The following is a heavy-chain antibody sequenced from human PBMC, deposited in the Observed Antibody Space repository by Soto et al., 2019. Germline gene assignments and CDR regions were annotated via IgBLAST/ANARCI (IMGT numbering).Heavy chain of an antibody. D-gene: IGHD5-12*01. J-gene: IGHJ4*02. Sequence: PSETLSLTCTVSGDSISSGGYYWSWIRQHPGKGLEWIGYIYYSGSTYYNPSLESRVIISVDTSKNQFSLRLSSVTAADTAVYYCARTADGYNYLNYWGQGTLVTVSS. V-gene: IGHV4-31*03. CDR1: GDSISSGGYY. CDR3: ARTADGYNYLNY. CDR2: IYYSGST.